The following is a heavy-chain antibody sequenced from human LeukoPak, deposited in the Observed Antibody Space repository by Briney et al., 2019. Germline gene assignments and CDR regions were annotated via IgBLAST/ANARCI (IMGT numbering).Heavy chain of an antibody. CDR1: GFTFDDYA. CDR3: ARDQILAGTVY. Sequence: GGSLRLSCAASGFTFDDYAMHWVRQAPGKGLEWVSSISSSSSYIYYADSVKGRFTISRDNAKNSLYLQMNSLRAEDTAVYYCARDQILAGTVYWGQGTLVTVSS. D-gene: IGHD6-19*01. J-gene: IGHJ4*02. CDR2: ISSSSSYI. V-gene: IGHV3-21*01.